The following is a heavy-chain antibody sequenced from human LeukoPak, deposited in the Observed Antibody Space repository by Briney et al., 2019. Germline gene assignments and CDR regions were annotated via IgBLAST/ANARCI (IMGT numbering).Heavy chain of an antibody. Sequence: SETLSLTCSVSGGSVSSYYWSCIRQSPGKGLEWIGYIHNSGRTNYNPSLKSRVTGFVDTSKNQVSLRLSSVTAADTAVYYCARHGTISSESYFDYWGQGALVTVSS. CDR2: IHNSGRT. CDR1: GGSVSSYY. CDR3: ARHGTISSESYFDY. J-gene: IGHJ4*02. D-gene: IGHD1-14*01. V-gene: IGHV4-59*08.